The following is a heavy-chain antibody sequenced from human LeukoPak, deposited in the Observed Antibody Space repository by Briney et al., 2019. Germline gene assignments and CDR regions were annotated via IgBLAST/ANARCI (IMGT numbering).Heavy chain of an antibody. J-gene: IGHJ4*02. V-gene: IGHV1-69*13. D-gene: IGHD3-22*01. CDR2: IIPIFGTA. CDR1: GGTFSNYA. Sequence: ASVKVSCKASGGTFSNYAISWVRQAPGQGLEWMAGIIPIFGTAKYAQKFQGRVTITADESTSTAYMELSSLRSEDTALYYCASAQFYYDSSGPYYFDYWGQGTLVTVSS. CDR3: ASAQFYYDSSGPYYFDY.